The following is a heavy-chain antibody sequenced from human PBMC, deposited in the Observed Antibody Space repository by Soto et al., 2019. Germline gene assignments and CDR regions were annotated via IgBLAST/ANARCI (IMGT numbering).Heavy chain of an antibody. V-gene: IGHV4-39*01. CDR2: IYYSGST. D-gene: IGHD3-16*01. J-gene: IGHJ6*02. CDR3: ARHDLGERTLYYYYYGMDV. CDR1: GGSISSSSYY. Sequence: SETLSLTCTVSGGSISSSSYYWGWIRQPPGKGLEWIGSIYYSGSTYYNPSLKSRVTISVDTSKNQFSLKLSSVTAADTAVYYCARHDLGERTLYYYYYGMDVWGQGTTVTVSS.